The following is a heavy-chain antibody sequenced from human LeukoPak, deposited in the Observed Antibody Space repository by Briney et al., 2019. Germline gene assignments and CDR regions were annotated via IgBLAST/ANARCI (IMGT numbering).Heavy chain of an antibody. CDR1: GFTFSSYW. D-gene: IGHD5-18*01. CDR3: ARDYRDDTASLFDY. CDR2: IKQDGSEK. V-gene: IGHV3-7*01. J-gene: IGHJ4*02. Sequence: GGSLRLSCAVSGFTFSSYWMSWVRQAPGKGLEWVANIKQDGSEKYYVDSVKGRFTISRDNAKNSLYLQMNSLRAEDTAVYYCARDYRDDTASLFDYWGQGTLVTVSS.